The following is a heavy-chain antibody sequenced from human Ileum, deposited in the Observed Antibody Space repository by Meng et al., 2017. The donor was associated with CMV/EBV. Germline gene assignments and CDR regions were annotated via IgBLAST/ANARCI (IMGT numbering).Heavy chain of an antibody. Sequence: QGQLVQSGAEGKKPGTSVKVSCKASGYTFTGNYIYWVRQAPGQGLEWMGWIDPNTGGTKYIQKFQGRVTMTGDTSISTAYMELSGLRFDDTAVYYCARRERISSGLEYWSQGTLVTVSS. CDR2: IDPNTGGT. D-gene: IGHD6-6*01. V-gene: IGHV1-2*02. CDR3: ARRERISSGLEY. CDR1: GYTFTGNY. J-gene: IGHJ4*02.